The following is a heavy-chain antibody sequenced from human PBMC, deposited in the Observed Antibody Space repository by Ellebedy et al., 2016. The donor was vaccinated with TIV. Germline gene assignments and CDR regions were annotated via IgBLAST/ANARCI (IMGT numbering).Heavy chain of an antibody. CDR3: ARVGMVRGATVNWFDP. Sequence: SETLSLTCTVSGGSISSSSYYWGWIRQPPGTGLEWIGSIYYSGSTYYNPSLKSRVTISVDTSKNQFSLKLSSVTAADTAVYYCARVGMVRGATVNWFDPWGQGTLVTVSS. CDR1: GGSISSSSYY. V-gene: IGHV4-39*07. CDR2: IYYSGST. J-gene: IGHJ5*02. D-gene: IGHD3-10*01.